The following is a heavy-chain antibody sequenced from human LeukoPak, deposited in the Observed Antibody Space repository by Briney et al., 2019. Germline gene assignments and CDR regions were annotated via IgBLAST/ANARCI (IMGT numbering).Heavy chain of an antibody. CDR2: ISAYNGNT. CDR3: ARDRAPYYYGSGSLNWFDP. J-gene: IGHJ5*02. Sequence: ASVKVSCKASGYTFTSYGISWVRQAPGQGLEWMGWISAYNGNTNYAQKLQGRVTMTTDTSTSTAYMELRSLRSHDTAVYYCARDRAPYYYGSGSLNWFDPWGQGTLVTVSS. D-gene: IGHD3-10*01. CDR1: GYTFTSYG. V-gene: IGHV1-18*01.